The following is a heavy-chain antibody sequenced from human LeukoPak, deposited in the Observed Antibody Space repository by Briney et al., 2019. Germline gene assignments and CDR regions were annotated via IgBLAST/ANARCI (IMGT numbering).Heavy chain of an antibody. J-gene: IGHJ6*02. Sequence: GGSLRLSCAASGLTASHSVNNAMSWVRHPPGKGLEWVSGITTSGATYYADSVKGRFTISRDNSNNTLHLHMDSLRAEDTAVYYCAKAPMWNYYYGLDVWGQGTTVTVSS. D-gene: IGHD3-10*02. V-gene: IGHV3-23*01. CDR1: GLTASHSVNNA. CDR2: ITTSGAT. CDR3: AKAPMWNYYYGLDV.